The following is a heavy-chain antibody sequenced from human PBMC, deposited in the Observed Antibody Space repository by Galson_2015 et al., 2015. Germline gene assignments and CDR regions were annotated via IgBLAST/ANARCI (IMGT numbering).Heavy chain of an antibody. V-gene: IGHV3-23*01. J-gene: IGHJ4*02. D-gene: IGHD3-16*02. Sequence: SLRLSCAASGFTFSSYAMSWVRQAPGKGLEWVSAISGSGGSTYYADSVKGRFTISRDNSKNTLYLQMNSLRAEDTAVYYCAKDYYDYVWGSYREVDYWGQGTLVTVSS. CDR3: AKDYYDYVWGSYREVDY. CDR2: ISGSGGST. CDR1: GFTFSSYA.